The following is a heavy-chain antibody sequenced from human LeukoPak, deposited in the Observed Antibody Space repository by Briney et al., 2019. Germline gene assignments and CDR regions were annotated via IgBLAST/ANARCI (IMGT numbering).Heavy chain of an antibody. J-gene: IGHJ6*02. V-gene: IGHV1-2*02. CDR2: INPNSGDT. D-gene: IGHD3-9*01. CDR3: AENRHYNGLLGGYYYYSGMDV. CDR1: GYSHTDYH. Sequence: GASVTVSFQASGYSHTDYHRHWVRPAPGQGRDWMGWINPNSGDTNYAQKFQGRVTMARDTSISTAYMESSRLRSDDTALESGAENRHYNGLLGGYYYYSGMDVWGQGTTVTVS.